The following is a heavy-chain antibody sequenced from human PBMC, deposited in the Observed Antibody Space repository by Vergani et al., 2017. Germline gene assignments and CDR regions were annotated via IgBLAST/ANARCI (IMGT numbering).Heavy chain of an antibody. CDR3: AKEGVIVVVITTPXFDY. D-gene: IGHD3-22*01. V-gene: IGHV3-23*01. J-gene: IGHJ4*02. CDR1: GFTFSSYA. Sequence: EVQLLESGGGLVQPGGSLRLSCAASGFTFSSYAMSWVRQAPGKGLEWVSAISGSGGSTYYADSVKGRFTISRDNSKNTLYLQMNSLRAEDTAVYYCAKEGVIVVVITTPXFDYWGQGTLVTVSS. CDR2: ISGSGGST.